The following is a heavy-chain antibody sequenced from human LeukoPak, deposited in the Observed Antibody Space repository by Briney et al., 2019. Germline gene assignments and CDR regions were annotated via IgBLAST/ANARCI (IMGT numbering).Heavy chain of an antibody. CDR3: ARSSIIAAAGPYYFDY. CDR1: GGTFSSYA. Sequence: SVKVSCQASGGTFSSYAISWVRQAPGQGLEWMGGIIPIFGTANYAQKFQGRVTITADKSTSTAYMELSSLRSEDTAVYYCARSSIIAAAGPYYFDYWGQGTLVTVSS. V-gene: IGHV1-69*06. CDR2: IIPIFGTA. D-gene: IGHD6-13*01. J-gene: IGHJ4*02.